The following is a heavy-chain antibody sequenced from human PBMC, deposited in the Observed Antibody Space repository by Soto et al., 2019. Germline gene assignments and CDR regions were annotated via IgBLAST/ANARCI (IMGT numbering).Heavy chain of an antibody. Sequence: PSETLSLTCAVYGGSFSGYYWSWIRQPPGKGLEWIGEINHSGSTNYNPSLKSRVTISVDTSKNQFSLKLSSVTAADTAVYYCARGNRFSGKFLSSGWYRYWGQGTLVTVSS. CDR2: INHSGST. J-gene: IGHJ4*02. CDR3: ARGNRFSGKFLSSGWYRY. CDR1: GGSFSGYY. D-gene: IGHD6-19*01. V-gene: IGHV4-34*01.